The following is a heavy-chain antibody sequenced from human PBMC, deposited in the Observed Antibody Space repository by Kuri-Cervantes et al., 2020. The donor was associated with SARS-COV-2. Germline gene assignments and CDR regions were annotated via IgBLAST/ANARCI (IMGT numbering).Heavy chain of an antibody. CDR1: TYTFTTYD. D-gene: IGHD1-14*01. V-gene: IGHV1-8*03. CDR3: AKGGNRDNWFDP. Sequence: ASVKVSCKASTYTFTTYDINWVRQATGQGLEWMGWMNPNSGNTGYAQKFQGRVTITRNTSISTAYMELSSLRAEDTAVYYCAKGGNRDNWFDPWGQGTPVTVSS. J-gene: IGHJ5*02. CDR2: MNPNSGNT.